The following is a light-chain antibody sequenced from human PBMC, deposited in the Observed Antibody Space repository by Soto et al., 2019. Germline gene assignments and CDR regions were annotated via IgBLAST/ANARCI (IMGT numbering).Light chain of an antibody. J-gene: IGLJ1*01. CDR3: SSYAGSNNI. V-gene: IGLV2-8*01. CDR1: SIDVGGYNY. Sequence: LTQPPSASGSPGQSVTISCTGTSIDVGGYNYVSWYQQHPGKAPKLMIYEVSKRPSGVPDRFSGSKSGNTASLTVSGLQADYEADYYCSSYAGSNNIFGTGTKVTVL. CDR2: EVS.